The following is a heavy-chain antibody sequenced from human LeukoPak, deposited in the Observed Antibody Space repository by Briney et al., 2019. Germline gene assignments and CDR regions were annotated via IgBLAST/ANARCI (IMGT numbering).Heavy chain of an antibody. Sequence: ASVKVSCKASGYTFTGYYMHWVRQAPGQGLEWMGWINPNSGGTNYAQKFQGRVTMTRDTSISTAYMELNRLRSDDKAVYYCARDRDYGSGIFDYWGQGTLVTVSS. D-gene: IGHD3-10*01. CDR2: INPNSGGT. V-gene: IGHV1-2*02. J-gene: IGHJ4*02. CDR1: GYTFTGYY. CDR3: ARDRDYGSGIFDY.